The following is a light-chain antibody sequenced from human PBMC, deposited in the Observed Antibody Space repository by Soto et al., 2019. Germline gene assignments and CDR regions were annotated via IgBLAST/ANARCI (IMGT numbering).Light chain of an antibody. CDR3: QQRSNWPPYT. CDR1: QSVSSY. V-gene: IGKV3-11*01. Sequence: EIVLTQSPATLSLSPGERATLSCRASQSVSSYLAWYQQKPGQAPRLLIYDASNRATGIPARFSGSGSGTDFPLTISILEPEDFAVYYCQQRSNWPPYTFGQGNKLEIK. J-gene: IGKJ2*01. CDR2: DAS.